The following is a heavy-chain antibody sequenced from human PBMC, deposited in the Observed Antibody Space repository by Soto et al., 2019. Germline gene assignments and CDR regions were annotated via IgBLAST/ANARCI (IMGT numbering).Heavy chain of an antibody. V-gene: IGHV3-15*07. Sequence: GGSLRLSCAASGFTFSNAWMNWVRQAPGKGLEWVGRIKSKTDGGTTDYAAPVKGRFTISRDDSKNTLYLQMNSLKTEDTAVYYCTTLDTYYYDSSGYSEGGQDGYYFDYWGQGTLVTVSS. J-gene: IGHJ4*02. CDR3: TTLDTYYYDSSGYSEGGQDGYYFDY. D-gene: IGHD3-22*01. CDR2: IKSKTDGGTT. CDR1: GFTFSNAW.